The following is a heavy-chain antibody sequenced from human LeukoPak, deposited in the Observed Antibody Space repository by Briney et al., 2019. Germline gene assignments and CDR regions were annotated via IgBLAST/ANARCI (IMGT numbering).Heavy chain of an antibody. J-gene: IGHJ4*02. V-gene: IGHV3-11*01. CDR1: GFTFSDYY. CDR3: AKARPQNGGNGREPSLGVLCDY. Sequence: EAGGSLRLSGAASGFTFSDYYMSWIRQAPGKGLEWVSYISSSGSTIYYADSVKGRFTISRDNAKNSLYLQMNSLRAEDTAVYYCAKARPQNGGNGREPSLGVLCDYWGQGTLVTVSS. CDR2: ISSSGSTI. D-gene: IGHD4-23*01.